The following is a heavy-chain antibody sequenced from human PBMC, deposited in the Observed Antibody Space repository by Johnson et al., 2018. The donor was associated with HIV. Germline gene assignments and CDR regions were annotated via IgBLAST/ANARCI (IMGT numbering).Heavy chain of an antibody. CDR3: ARVYYYANKDGCDI. CDR2: IRYDGSNK. V-gene: IGHV3-30*02. D-gene: IGHD3-10*01. CDR1: GFTFSSYG. Sequence: QVQLVESGGGVVQPGGSLRLSCAASGFTFSSYGMHWVRQAPGKGLEWVAFIRYDGSNKYYADSVKGRFTISRDNSKNTLYLQMNNLRPEDTAVYYCARVYYYANKDGCDIWGQGTTVTVSS. J-gene: IGHJ3*02.